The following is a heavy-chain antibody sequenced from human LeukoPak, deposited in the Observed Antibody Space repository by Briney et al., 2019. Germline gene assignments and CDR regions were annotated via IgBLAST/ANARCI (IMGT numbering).Heavy chain of an antibody. V-gene: IGHV1-18*01. CDR3: ARVRYASGSYSSWFDP. CDR2: ISAYYGDT. CDR1: GYIFGHNG. Sequence: ASVKVSCKTSGYIFGHNGISWVRQAPGQGPEWMGWISAYYGDTKYAQKFQGRVTMTRDTSTSTVYMELRSLRSDDTAVYYCARVRYASGSYSSWFDPWGQGTLVTVSS. J-gene: IGHJ5*02. D-gene: IGHD3-10*01.